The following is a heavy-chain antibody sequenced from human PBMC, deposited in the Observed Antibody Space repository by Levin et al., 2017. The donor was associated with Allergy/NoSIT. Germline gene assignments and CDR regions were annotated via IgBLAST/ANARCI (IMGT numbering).Heavy chain of an antibody. J-gene: IGHJ4*02. V-gene: IGHV1-69*13. CDR1: GGTFSSYA. CDR2: IIPIFGTA. D-gene: IGHD5-12*01. Sequence: ASVKVSCKASGGTFSSYAISWVRQAPGQGLEWMGGIIPIFGTANYAQKFQGRVTITADESTSTAYMELSSLRSEDTAVYYCARAARGGWDSIVATPNLYFDYWGQGTLVTVSS. CDR3: ARAARGGWDSIVATPNLYFDY.